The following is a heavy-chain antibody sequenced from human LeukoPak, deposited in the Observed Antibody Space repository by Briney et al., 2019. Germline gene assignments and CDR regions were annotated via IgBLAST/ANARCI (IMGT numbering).Heavy chain of an antibody. V-gene: IGHV3-7*01. Sequence: GGSLRLSCAASGFTFSNIWMSRVRQAPGKGLEWVANIKQDGSEKNYVDSVEGRFTISRDNAKNSLYLQMNSLRAEDTAVYYCATGGSSRMAYWGQGALVTVPS. D-gene: IGHD2-2*01. J-gene: IGHJ4*02. CDR1: GFTFSNIW. CDR2: IKQDGSEK. CDR3: ATGGSSRMAY.